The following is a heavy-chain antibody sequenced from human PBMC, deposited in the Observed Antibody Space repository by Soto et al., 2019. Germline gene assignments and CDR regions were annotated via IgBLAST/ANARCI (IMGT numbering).Heavy chain of an antibody. V-gene: IGHV4-39*01. Sequence: SETLSLACTVSGGSISSSSYYWGWIRQPPGKGLEWIGSIHYSGSTYYNPSLKSRVTISVDTSKNQFSLKLSSVTAADTAVYYCARPGGSSWTIDYWGQATLVTVSS. CDR1: GGSISSSSYY. D-gene: IGHD6-13*01. CDR3: ARPGGSSWTIDY. J-gene: IGHJ4*02. CDR2: IHYSGST.